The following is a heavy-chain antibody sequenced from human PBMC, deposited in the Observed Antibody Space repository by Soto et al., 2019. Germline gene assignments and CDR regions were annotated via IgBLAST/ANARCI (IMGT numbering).Heavy chain of an antibody. J-gene: IGHJ4*02. D-gene: IGHD3-10*01. CDR2: ISYDGSNK. CDR3: AKGPYCFGSSRFDD. V-gene: IGHV3-30*18. CDR1: GFTFSSYG. Sequence: PGGSLRLSCAASGFTFSSYGMHWVRQAPGKGLEWVAVISYDGSNKYYADSVKGRFTISRDNSKNTLYLQMNSLRAEDTAVYYCAKGPYCFGSSRFDDWGQGTLVTVSS.